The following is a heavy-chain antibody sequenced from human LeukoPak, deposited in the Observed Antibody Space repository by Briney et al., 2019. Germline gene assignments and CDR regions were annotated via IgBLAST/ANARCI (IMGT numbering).Heavy chain of an antibody. CDR1: GGSISSYY. V-gene: IGHV4-59*01. CDR3: ARARRGSSSSGDLFDY. D-gene: IGHD6-6*01. CDR2: IYYSGST. Sequence: SETLSLTCTVSGGSISSYYWSWIRQPPGKGLEWIGYIYYSGSTNYNPSLKSRVTISVDTSKNQFSLKLSSVTAADTAVYYCARARRGSSSSGDLFDYWGQGTLGTVSS. J-gene: IGHJ4*02.